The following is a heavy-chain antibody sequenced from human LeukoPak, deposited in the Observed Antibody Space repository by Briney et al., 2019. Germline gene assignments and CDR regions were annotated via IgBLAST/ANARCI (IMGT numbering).Heavy chain of an antibody. CDR2: ISSSGSTI. V-gene: IGHV3-48*03. CDR1: GFTFSSYE. Sequence: GGSLRLSCAASGFTFSSYEMNWVRQAPGKGLEWVSYISSSGSTIYYADSVKGRFTISRDNAKNSLYLQMNSLRAEDTAVYYCARDWTGIAVAQGDYWGQGTLVTVSS. CDR3: ARDWTGIAVAQGDY. D-gene: IGHD6-19*01. J-gene: IGHJ4*02.